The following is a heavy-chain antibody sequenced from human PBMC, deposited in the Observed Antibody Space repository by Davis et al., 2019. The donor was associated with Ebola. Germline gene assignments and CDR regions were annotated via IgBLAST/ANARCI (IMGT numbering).Heavy chain of an antibody. J-gene: IGHJ4*02. CDR1: GFTSSIYS. CDR2: ISSGSSYI. D-gene: IGHD5-24*01. CDR3: ARDPADMATLDIDY. Sequence: GGSLRPSCPAPGFTSSIYSTNWVRPAPGKGLEWVASISSGSSYISYADSVKGRFIISRANAKNSLYLQMNSLRAEDTAMYYCARDPADMATLDIDYWGQGTLVTVSS. V-gene: IGHV3-21*01.